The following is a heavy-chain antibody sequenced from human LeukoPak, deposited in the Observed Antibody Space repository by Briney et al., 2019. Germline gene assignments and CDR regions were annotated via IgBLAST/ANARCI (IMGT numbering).Heavy chain of an antibody. V-gene: IGHV3-53*01. J-gene: IGHJ4*02. Sequence: PGGSPRLSCVVSGFTVSNNYMIWVRQAPGKGLEWVSVIYSGGDTYYADSVKGRFTISRDNSKNTLSLQMNSLRDEDTAVYYCAQGKGPGYWGQGTLVIVSS. CDR3: AQGKGPGY. CDR1: GFTVSNNY. D-gene: IGHD3-10*01. CDR2: IYSGGDT.